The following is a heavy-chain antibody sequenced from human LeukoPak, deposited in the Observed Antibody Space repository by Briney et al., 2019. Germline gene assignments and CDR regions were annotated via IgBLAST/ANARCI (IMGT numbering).Heavy chain of an antibody. CDR2: IYYSGST. J-gene: IGHJ3*02. CDR1: GGSISSYY. D-gene: IGHD7-27*01. Sequence: SETLSLTCTVSGGSISSYYWSWIRQPPGKGLEWIGYIYYSGSTNYNPSLKSRVTISVDTSKNQFSLKLSSVTAADTVVYYCARFRTGDAFDIWGQGTMVTVSS. CDR3: ARFRTGDAFDI. V-gene: IGHV4-59*01.